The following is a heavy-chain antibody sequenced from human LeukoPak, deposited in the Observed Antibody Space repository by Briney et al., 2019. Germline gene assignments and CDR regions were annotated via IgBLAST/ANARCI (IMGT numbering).Heavy chain of an antibody. CDR3: ARCHIAAAGTGPFDV. V-gene: IGHV3-23*01. D-gene: IGHD6-13*01. CDR2: FSATDGST. J-gene: IGHJ3*01. Sequence: GGSLRLSCAASGFPFSAYAMTWVRHAPGKGLGWVSVFSATDGSTQDADSVKGRFTISRDSTTNTLFLQMNSLRAADTAVYYCARCHIAAAGTGPFDVWGQGTMVTVSS. CDR1: GFPFSAYA.